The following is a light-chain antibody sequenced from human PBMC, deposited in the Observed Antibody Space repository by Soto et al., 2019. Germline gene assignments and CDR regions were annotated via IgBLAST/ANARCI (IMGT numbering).Light chain of an antibody. CDR1: QDIRNY. Sequence: IQRTHSPSSLSASLGDIVTITFRASQDIRNYLAWYQQKPGKVPKFLIYDASTLETGVPSRFSGSGSGTDFTLTISRLEPEDFAVYYCQQYGSSPITFGQGTRLEIK. J-gene: IGKJ5*01. CDR3: QQYGSSPIT. V-gene: IGKV1-27*01. CDR2: DAS.